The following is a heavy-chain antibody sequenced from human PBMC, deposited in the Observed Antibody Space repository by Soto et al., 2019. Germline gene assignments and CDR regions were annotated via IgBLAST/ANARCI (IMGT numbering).Heavy chain of an antibody. Sequence: QVQLVQSGAEVKKPGSSVKVSCKASGGTFSSYVISWVRQAPGQGLEWMGGIIPIFGTANYAQKFQGRVTITADESTSTAYMELSSLRSEDTAVYYCARDLSTMVRGAAYYFDYWGQGTLVTVSS. D-gene: IGHD3-10*01. CDR3: ARDLSTMVRGAAYYFDY. J-gene: IGHJ4*02. CDR2: IIPIFGTA. CDR1: GGTFSSYV. V-gene: IGHV1-69*19.